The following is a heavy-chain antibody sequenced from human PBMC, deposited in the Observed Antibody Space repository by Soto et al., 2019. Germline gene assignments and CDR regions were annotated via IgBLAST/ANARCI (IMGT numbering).Heavy chain of an antibody. D-gene: IGHD3-10*01. J-gene: IGHJ4*01. CDR1: GFTFSDYY. CDR2: ISSSGSTI. Sequence: QVQLVESGGGLVKPGGSLRLSCAASGFTFSDYYMSWIRQAPGKGLEWVSYISSSGSTIYYTNSVKGRFTISRDNDKQSLDLQINSLRAEDTAVYYCVIVSRRSYGPPTEYYFDYWGQGTLVTVSS. CDR3: VIVSRRSYGPPTEYYFDY. V-gene: IGHV3-11*01.